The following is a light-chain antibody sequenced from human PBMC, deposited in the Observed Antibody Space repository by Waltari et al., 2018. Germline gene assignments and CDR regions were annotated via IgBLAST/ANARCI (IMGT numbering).Light chain of an antibody. Sequence: IQMTQSPSTLSASVGDRVTITCRASQGISSWLAWYQQKPGKAPKLLIYKASSLESEVPSRFSGSGSGTEFTLTISSLQPDDFATYYCQQYNSYPWTFGQGTRVEIK. CDR1: QGISSW. J-gene: IGKJ1*01. CDR2: KAS. V-gene: IGKV1-5*03. CDR3: QQYNSYPWT.